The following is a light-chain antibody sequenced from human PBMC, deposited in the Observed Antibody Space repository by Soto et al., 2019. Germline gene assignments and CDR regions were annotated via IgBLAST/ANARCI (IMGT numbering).Light chain of an antibody. J-gene: IGKJ2*01. V-gene: IGKV1-39*01. Sequence: DIQMTQSPSSLSASVGDRVTITCRASQYISSHLNWYQQKPGKPPKLLIYAAMGLQSGVPSRFSGSGSGTEFTLAITGLQPEDVATYYCQQSHSLLMYTFGQGTKLEI. CDR2: AAM. CDR3: QQSHSLLMYT. CDR1: QYISSH.